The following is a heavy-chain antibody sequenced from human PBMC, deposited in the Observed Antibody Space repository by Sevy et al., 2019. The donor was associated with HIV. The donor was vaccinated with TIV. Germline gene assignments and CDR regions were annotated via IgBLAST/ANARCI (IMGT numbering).Heavy chain of an antibody. V-gene: IGHV1-24*01. J-gene: IGHJ4*02. CDR3: ATTKDYYENSGCPFDY. CDR2: FDPEDDET. CDR1: GYTLTKLS. D-gene: IGHD3-22*01. Sequence: ASVKVSCKVSGYTLTKLSMHWVRQAPGKGLEWMGSFDPEDDETLYAQKLQGRVIMTEDTSTDTAYMEVNSLRSEDTAVYYCATTKDYYENSGCPFDYWGQGTLVTVSS.